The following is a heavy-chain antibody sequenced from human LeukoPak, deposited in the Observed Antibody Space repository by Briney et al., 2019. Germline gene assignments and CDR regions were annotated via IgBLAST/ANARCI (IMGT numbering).Heavy chain of an antibody. CDR2: IRSNGHTT. J-gene: IGHJ5*02. CDR3: ATVQMSAEGGELDP. CDR1: GLTLSNYA. V-gene: IGHV3-23*01. D-gene: IGHD5-24*01. Sequence: GGSLIPSCAASGLTLSNYAMSWVRQAPGNGLGWVSAIRSNGHTTYDADSVKGRFTISRDNSKNTLYLEMKSLRADDTALYYCATVQMSAEGGELDPWGQGTLVTVSS.